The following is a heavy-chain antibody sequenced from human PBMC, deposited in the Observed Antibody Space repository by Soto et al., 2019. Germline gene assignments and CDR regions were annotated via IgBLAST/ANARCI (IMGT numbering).Heavy chain of an antibody. J-gene: IGHJ4*02. CDR1: GGTFSNYA. Sequence: GASVKVSCKASGGTFSNYAISWVRQAPGQGLEWMGGIIPFFGTPNYAQKFQGRVTITADESTSTAYMELSSLRSEDTAVYYCARAPRYDYDSNGYYLYCFDYWGLGTLVTVSS. D-gene: IGHD3-22*01. V-gene: IGHV1-69*13. CDR2: IIPFFGTP. CDR3: ARAPRYDYDSNGYYLYCFDY.